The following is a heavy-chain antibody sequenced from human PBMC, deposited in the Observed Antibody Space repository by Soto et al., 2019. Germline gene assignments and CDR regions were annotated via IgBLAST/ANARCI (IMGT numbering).Heavy chain of an antibody. J-gene: IGHJ4*02. Sequence: GGSLRLSCAAAGFTFGDHGRSWVRQAPGKGLEGVGFIRSETLGGAIDYPACVKGRFVISRDDSKGIAYLNMNSLKTEATATYFCAKDGYNYYEFWGRGTLVTVSS. D-gene: IGHD5-12*01. CDR1: GFTFGDHG. CDR3: AKDGYNYYEF. CDR2: IRSETLGGAI. V-gene: IGHV3-49*04.